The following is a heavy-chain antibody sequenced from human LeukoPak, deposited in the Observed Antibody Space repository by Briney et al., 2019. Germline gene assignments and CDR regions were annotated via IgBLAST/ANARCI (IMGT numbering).Heavy chain of an antibody. J-gene: IGHJ4*02. CDR1: GFTFGTYS. CDR3: AKDEGTPWFWFDN. Sequence: GGSLRLSCAASGFTFGTYSMNWVRQAPGKGLEWVSYISSGSTTIHYADSVKGRFTISRDNAKNSLYLQMNSLRAEDTAVYYCAKDEGTPWFWFDNWGRGTLVTVSS. V-gene: IGHV3-48*01. D-gene: IGHD3-22*01. CDR2: ISSGSTTI.